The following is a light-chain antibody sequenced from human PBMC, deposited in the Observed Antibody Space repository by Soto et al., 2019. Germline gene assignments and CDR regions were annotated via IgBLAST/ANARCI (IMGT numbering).Light chain of an antibody. J-gene: IGKJ4*01. CDR2: GAS. CDR3: QQYVSSPLT. CDR1: QSVNNNY. Sequence: EIVLTHSPGTLSLSPGQGATLSCRASQSVNNNYLAWYQQKPGQAPRLVISGASSRATAIPDRFSGSGSGTDFTLTISRLEPEDFAVYYCQQYVSSPLTFGGGPKVDI. V-gene: IGKV3-20*01.